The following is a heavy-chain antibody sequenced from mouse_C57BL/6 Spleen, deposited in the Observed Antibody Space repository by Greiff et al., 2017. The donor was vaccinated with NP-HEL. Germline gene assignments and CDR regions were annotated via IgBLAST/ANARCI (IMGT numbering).Heavy chain of an antibody. D-gene: IGHD3-1*01. CDR3: ARRAGGFTY. CDR2: INPSNGGT. CDR1: GYTFTSYW. Sequence: VQLQQPGPELVKPGASVKLSCKASGYTFTSYWMHWVKQRPGQGLEWIGNINPSNGGTHYYAKFKRKATLTVDKSSSTAYRQLSSLTSEDSAVYYCARRAGGFTYWAQVTLVTVSA. V-gene: IGHV1-53*01. J-gene: IGHJ3*01.